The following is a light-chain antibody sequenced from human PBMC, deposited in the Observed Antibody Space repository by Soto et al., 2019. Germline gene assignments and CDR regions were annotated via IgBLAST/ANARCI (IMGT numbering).Light chain of an antibody. CDR2: DAS. Sequence: EIVLTQSPGTLSLSPGERATLSCRASQSVSNTYLAWYQQKPGQAPRLLIYDASSRATGIPARFSGSGSGTEFTLTISSLQSEDFAVYYCQQYNNWPPLTFGGGTKVKIK. CDR1: QSVSNTY. J-gene: IGKJ4*01. V-gene: IGKV3-15*01. CDR3: QQYNNWPPLT.